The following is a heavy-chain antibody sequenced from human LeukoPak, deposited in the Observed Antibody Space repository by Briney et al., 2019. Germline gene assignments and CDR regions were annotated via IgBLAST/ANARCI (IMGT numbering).Heavy chain of an antibody. D-gene: IGHD3-16*02. CDR3: ARGKSYEYDYVWGSYRCYFDY. CDR1: GGSISSGDYY. J-gene: IGHJ4*02. CDR2: IYYSGST. V-gene: IGHV4-30-4*01. Sequence: SETLSLTCTVSGGSISSGDYYWSWIRQPPGKGLEWIGYIYYSGSTYYNPSLKSRVTIPVDTSKNQFSLKLSSVTAADTAVYYCARGKSYEYDYVWGSYRCYFDYWGQGTLVTVSS.